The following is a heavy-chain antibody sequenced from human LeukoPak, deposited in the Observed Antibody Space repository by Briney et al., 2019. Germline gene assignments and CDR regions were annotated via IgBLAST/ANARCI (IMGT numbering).Heavy chain of an antibody. Sequence: GGSLRLSCAASGFTFSSYWMDWVRRAPGKGLEWVANINQDGSEKYYLDSVKGRFTISRNNAKNSLYLQMNSLRAEDTATYFCTRSLDYWGQGIQSPSPQ. CDR2: INQDGSEK. CDR3: TRSLDY. CDR1: GFTFSSYW. V-gene: IGHV3-7*01. J-gene: IGHJ4*02.